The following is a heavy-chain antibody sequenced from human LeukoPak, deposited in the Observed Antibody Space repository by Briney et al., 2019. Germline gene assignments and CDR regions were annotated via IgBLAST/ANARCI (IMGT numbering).Heavy chain of an antibody. Sequence: GGSLRLSCAASGFTFSSYVMNWVRQAPGKGLEWVSVISGGGGSTYYADSVKGRFTISRDNSKNTLYLQMNSLRAEDTAVYYCAKDSSGWYWSGMDVWGQGTTVIVSS. D-gene: IGHD6-19*01. CDR1: GFTFSSYV. CDR3: AKDSSGWYWSGMDV. V-gene: IGHV3-23*01. CDR2: ISGGGGST. J-gene: IGHJ6*02.